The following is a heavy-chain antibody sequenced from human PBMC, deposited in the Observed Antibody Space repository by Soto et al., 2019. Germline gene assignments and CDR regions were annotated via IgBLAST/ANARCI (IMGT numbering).Heavy chain of an antibody. D-gene: IGHD1-1*01. Sequence: GGSLRLSCAASGFTFSSYSMNWVRQAPGKGLEWVAVISYDGSNKYYADSVKGRFTISRDNSKNTLYLQMNSLRAEDTAVYYCARDTGPGHYNPGTYWGQGTLVTVSS. J-gene: IGHJ4*02. V-gene: IGHV3-30*03. CDR3: ARDTGPGHYNPGTY. CDR1: GFTFSSYS. CDR2: ISYDGSNK.